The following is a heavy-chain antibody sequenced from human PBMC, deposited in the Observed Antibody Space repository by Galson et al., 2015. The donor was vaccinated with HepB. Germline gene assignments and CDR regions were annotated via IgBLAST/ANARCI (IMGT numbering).Heavy chain of an antibody. J-gene: IGHJ4*02. D-gene: IGHD3-10*01. CDR3: ARAKEGRGYFDY. CDR2: AYHSGGT. CDR1: GDSISNDRW. Sequence: ETLSLTCAVSGDSISNDRWWSWVRQPPGEGLGWIGEAYHSGGTNYRPSLKSRVTITVDKSKNQFSLKLTAVAAADTAVYYCARAKEGRGYFDYWGQGTLVTVSS. V-gene: IGHV4-4*02.